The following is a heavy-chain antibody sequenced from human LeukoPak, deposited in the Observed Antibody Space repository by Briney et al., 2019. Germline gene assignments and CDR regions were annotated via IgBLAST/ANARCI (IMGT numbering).Heavy chain of an antibody. D-gene: IGHD3-9*01. V-gene: IGHV3-7*03. CDR2: IRKDGSLQ. CDR1: GFTFSSFW. CDR3: TRVSGGYDMSDY. J-gene: IGHJ4*02. Sequence: GGSLRLSCAASGFTFSSFWRGWVRKAPGKGREWVANIRKDGSLQYYVDSVEGRFTISRDNAKNSLYLQMNTLRADDTAVYYCTRVSGGYDMSDYWGQGTLVTVSS.